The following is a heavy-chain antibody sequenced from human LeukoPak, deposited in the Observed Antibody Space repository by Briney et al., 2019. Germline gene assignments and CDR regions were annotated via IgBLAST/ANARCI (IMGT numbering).Heavy chain of an antibody. Sequence: PSETLSLTCTVSGGSISTYYWNWIRQPPGKGLEWIGYIYYSGTTNYNPSLKSRVSMSVDTSKNQFSLKLSSVTAADTAVYYCARSGSYSFWFDPWGQGTLVTVSS. CDR2: IYYSGTT. D-gene: IGHD1-26*01. CDR1: GGSISTYY. CDR3: ARSGSYSFWFDP. J-gene: IGHJ5*02. V-gene: IGHV4-59*08.